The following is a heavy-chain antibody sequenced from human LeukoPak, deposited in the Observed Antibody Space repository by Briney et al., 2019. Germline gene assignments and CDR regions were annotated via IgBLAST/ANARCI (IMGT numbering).Heavy chain of an antibody. V-gene: IGHV4-39*01. CDR3: VSGYSSSWYYYYYYMDV. CDR1: GGSISSSSYY. D-gene: IGHD6-13*01. Sequence: SETLSLTCTVSGGSISSSSYYWGWIRQPPGKGLEWIGSIYYSGSTYYNPSLKSRVTISVDTSKNQFSLKLSSVTAADTAVYYCVSGYSSSWYYYYYYMDVWGKGTTVTISS. J-gene: IGHJ6*03. CDR2: IYYSGST.